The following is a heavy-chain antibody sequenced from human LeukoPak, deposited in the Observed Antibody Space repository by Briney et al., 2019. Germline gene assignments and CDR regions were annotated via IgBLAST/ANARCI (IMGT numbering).Heavy chain of an antibody. J-gene: IGHJ3*02. D-gene: IGHD3-10*01. V-gene: IGHV4-34*01. CDR2: INHSGST. CDR3: ARTYYYGSGSTRDDAFDI. CDR1: GGSFSGYY. Sequence: SENLSLTCAVYGGSFSGYYWSWIRQPPGKGLEWIGEINHSGSTNYNPSLKSRVTISVDTSKNQFSLKLSSVTAADTAVYYCARTYYYGSGSTRDDAFDIWGQGTMVTVSS.